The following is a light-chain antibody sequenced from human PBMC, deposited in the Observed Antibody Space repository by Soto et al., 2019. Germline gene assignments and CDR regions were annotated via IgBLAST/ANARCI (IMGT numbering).Light chain of an antibody. J-gene: IGKJ1*01. CDR3: QQFSSYSRT. V-gene: IGKV1-5*01. Sequence: TQSPGTLFLSPGERATLSCRAGQSISSWLAWYQQKPGKAPKVLIYDASSLESGVPSRFSGSGSGTEFTLTSSILQPDDFATYFCQQFSSYSRTFCQGTKVDIK. CDR1: QSISSW. CDR2: DAS.